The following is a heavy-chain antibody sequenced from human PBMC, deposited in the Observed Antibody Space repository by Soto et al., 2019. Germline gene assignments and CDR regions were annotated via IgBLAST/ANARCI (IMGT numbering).Heavy chain of an antibody. D-gene: IGHD1-26*01. CDR1: GDSVSSNSAG. V-gene: IGHV6-1*01. Sequence: SQTLALTCAITGDSVSSNSAGWSWVRQSPSRGLEWLGRTYYRSKWYYEYAVSVRGRITINPDTSKNQYSLQLNSVTPEDTAVYFCARGEQYSGRIFDYWGQGTLVTVSS. CDR3: ARGEQYSGRIFDY. J-gene: IGHJ4*01. CDR2: TYYRSKWYY.